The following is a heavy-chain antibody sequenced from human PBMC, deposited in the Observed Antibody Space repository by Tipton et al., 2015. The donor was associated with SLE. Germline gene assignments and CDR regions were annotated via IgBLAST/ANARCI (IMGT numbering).Heavy chain of an antibody. V-gene: IGHV1-18*01. J-gene: IGHJ4*02. Sequence: QSGPEVKKPGASVKVSCKASGYRFSDHGISWVRQAPGQGLEWMGWISTYNGNTNFAQKFQGRVIMTTDASTNTAYMELSSLRSEDTAVYFCATDGSNNYDSYFDYWGQGALVTVSS. D-gene: IGHD5-12*01. CDR2: ISTYNGNT. CDR3: ATDGSNNYDSYFDY. CDR1: GYRFSDHG.